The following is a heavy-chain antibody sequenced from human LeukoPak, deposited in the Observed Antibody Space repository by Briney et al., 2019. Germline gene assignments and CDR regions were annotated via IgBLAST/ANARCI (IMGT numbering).Heavy chain of an antibody. CDR3: ARDRDTYYYDSSGLYYFDY. CDR1: GGSISSGGYY. Sequence: SEILSLTCIVSGGSISSGGYYWSWIRQPPGKGLEWIGYIYHSGSTYYNPSLKSRVTISVDTSKNQFSLKLSSVTAADTAVYYCARDRDTYYYDSSGLYYFDYWGQGTLVTVSS. D-gene: IGHD3-22*01. V-gene: IGHV4-30-2*01. CDR2: IYHSGST. J-gene: IGHJ4*02.